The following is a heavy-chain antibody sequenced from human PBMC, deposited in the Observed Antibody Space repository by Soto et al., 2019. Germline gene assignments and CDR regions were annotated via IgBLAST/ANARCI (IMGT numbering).Heavy chain of an antibody. CDR1: GGSISSSNW. Sequence: QVQLQESGPGLVKPSGTLSLTCAVSGGSISSSNWWSWVRQPPGKGMEWIGEIYHSGRTNYNPSLKTRVTISVDKSQHQFSLKLSSATAADTAVYYCARDLKHPYRSPRPLDYWGQGTLVTVSS. CDR3: ARDLKHPYRSPRPLDY. V-gene: IGHV4-4*02. CDR2: IYHSGRT. J-gene: IGHJ4*02. D-gene: IGHD6-13*01.